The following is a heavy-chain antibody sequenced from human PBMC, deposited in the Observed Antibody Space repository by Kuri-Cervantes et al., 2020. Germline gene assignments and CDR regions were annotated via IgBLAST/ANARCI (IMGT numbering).Heavy chain of an antibody. CDR3: TTDLWGNCGGGCN. CDR2: IKSKTDGGTT. CDR1: GFTFSNAW. V-gene: IGHV3-15*01. D-gene: IGHD2-21*02. J-gene: IGHJ4*02. Sequence: GGSLRLSCAASGFTFSNAWMSWVRQAPGKGLEWVGRIKSKTDGGTTDYAAPVKGRFTISRDDSKNTLYLQMNSLKTEDTAVYYCTTDLWGNCGGGCNWGQGTLVTVSS.